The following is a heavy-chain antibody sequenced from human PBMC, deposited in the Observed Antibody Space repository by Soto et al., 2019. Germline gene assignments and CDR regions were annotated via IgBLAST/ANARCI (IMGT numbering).Heavy chain of an antibody. J-gene: IGHJ6*02. CDR2: ITSDGKNT. CDR1: EFTFNNYC. Sequence: PGGALRLSCAASEFTFNNYCMHWVRQVPGKGMVSVSRITSDGKNTHYVDYGKSRFTNSRDNAENTVYLKMNSLRGEEKALYYCARRIYQKYGMDVWGQGTTVTVSS. V-gene: IGHV3-74*01. D-gene: IGHD3-16*02. CDR3: ARRIYQKYGMDV.